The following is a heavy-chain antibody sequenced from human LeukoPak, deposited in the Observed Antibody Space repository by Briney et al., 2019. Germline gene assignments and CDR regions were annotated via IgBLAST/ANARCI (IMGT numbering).Heavy chain of an antibody. Sequence: SETLSLTCAVYGGSFSGYYWSWIRQPPGKGLEWIGEINHSGSTNYNPSLQSRVTISVDTSKNQFSLYPSSVTAADTAVYYCARVVRGHSPWGQGTTVTVSS. J-gene: IGHJ6*02. CDR1: GGSFSGYY. D-gene: IGHD5-18*01. V-gene: IGHV4-34*01. CDR3: ARVVRGHSP. CDR2: INHSGST.